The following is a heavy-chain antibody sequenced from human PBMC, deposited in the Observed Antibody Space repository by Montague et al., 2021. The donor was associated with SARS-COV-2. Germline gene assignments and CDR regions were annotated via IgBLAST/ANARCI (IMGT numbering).Heavy chain of an antibody. CDR1: GGSISSGGYY. CDR3: ARSPEPMIILIITSLNWYFDL. D-gene: IGHD3-22*01. J-gene: IGHJ2*01. V-gene: IGHV4-31*03. CDR2: IYYSGST. Sequence: TLSLTCTVSGGSISSGGYYWSWIRQHPGKGLEWIGYIYYSGSTCYNPSLKSRVTISVDTSKNQFSLKMSSVTAADTAVYYCARSPEPMIILIITSLNWYFDLWGRGTPVTVSS.